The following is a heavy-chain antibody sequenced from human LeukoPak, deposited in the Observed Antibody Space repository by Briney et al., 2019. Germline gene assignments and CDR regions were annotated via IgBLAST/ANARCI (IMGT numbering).Heavy chain of an antibody. V-gene: IGHV3-30*18. CDR3: AKEGPGTRSAFDI. Sequence: GGSLRLSCAVSGFTFSDYIVHWVRQAPGKGLEWVALISYDVSYIYYGDSVKGRFTISRDNSKNTLYLQMNSLRPEDTAVYYCAKEGPGTRSAFDIWGQGTMVTVSS. J-gene: IGHJ3*02. CDR2: ISYDVSYI. CDR1: GFTFSDYI. D-gene: IGHD3-10*01.